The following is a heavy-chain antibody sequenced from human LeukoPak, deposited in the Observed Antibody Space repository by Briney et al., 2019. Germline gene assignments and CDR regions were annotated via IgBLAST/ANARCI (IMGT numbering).Heavy chain of an antibody. CDR2: FDPEDGET. D-gene: IGHD6-6*01. J-gene: IGHJ3*02. CDR1: GYTPTELS. Sequence: ASVKVSCKVSGYTPTELSMHWVRQAPGKGLEWMGGFDPEDGETIYAQKFQGRVTMTEDTSTDTAYMELSSLRSEDTAVYYCATSIAARLIGAFDIWGQGTMVTVSS. CDR3: ATSIAARLIGAFDI. V-gene: IGHV1-24*01.